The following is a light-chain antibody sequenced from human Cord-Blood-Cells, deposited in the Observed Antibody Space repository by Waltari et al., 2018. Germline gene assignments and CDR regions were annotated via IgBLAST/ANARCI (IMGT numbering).Light chain of an antibody. V-gene: IGKV3-15*01. CDR1: QSDSSN. CDR3: QQYNNCPPYT. Sequence: EIGMTQSPATLSVSPGERATLSCRASQSDSSNLALYQQKPGHAPRLLLYGASTRATGIPTRVSCSGCGTELTLTISSLQSEAFAVYDCQQYNNCPPYTFGQGTKLEIK. J-gene: IGKJ2*01. CDR2: GAS.